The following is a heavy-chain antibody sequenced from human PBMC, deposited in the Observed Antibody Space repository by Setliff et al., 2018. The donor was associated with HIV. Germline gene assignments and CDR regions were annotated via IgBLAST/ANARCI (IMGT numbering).Heavy chain of an antibody. CDR1: GGSINSGSYY. CDR3: ARGGPDYYDYPCFDS. CDR2: IYASGST. D-gene: IGHD3-22*01. V-gene: IGHV4-61*09. J-gene: IGHJ4*02. Sequence: SETLSLTCTVSGGSINSGSYYWNWIRQPAGKGLEWIGHIYASGSTNYNPSLKSRVTMSVDTSKNQSSLKLNSLIAADTAVYFCARGGPDYYDYPCFDSWGQGTLVAVSS.